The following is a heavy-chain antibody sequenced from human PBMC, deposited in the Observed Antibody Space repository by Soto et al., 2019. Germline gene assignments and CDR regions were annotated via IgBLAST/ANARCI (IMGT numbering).Heavy chain of an antibody. CDR2: ISSSSYI. V-gene: IGHV3-21*01. J-gene: IGHJ6*03. CDR1: GFTFSSYS. D-gene: IGHD3-10*01. CDR3: AREVVSYGSGKDYYYMDV. Sequence: GGSLRLSCAASGFTFSSYSMNWVRQAPGKGLEWVSSISSSSYIYYADSVKGRFTISRDKAKNSLYLQMNSLRAEDTAVYYCAREVVSYGSGKDYYYMDVWGKGTTVTVSS.